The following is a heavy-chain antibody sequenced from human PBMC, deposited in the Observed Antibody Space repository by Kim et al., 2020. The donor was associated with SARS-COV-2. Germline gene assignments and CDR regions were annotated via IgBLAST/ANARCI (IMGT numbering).Heavy chain of an antibody. V-gene: IGHV3-23*01. D-gene: IGHD6-19*01. CDR2: GRT. CDR3: ARGRLAPDF. J-gene: IGHJ4*02. Sequence: GRTTDADSVKGRFTITIDNSKNTLYQQMNSLRAEDTAVYYCARGRLAPDFWGQGTLVTVSS.